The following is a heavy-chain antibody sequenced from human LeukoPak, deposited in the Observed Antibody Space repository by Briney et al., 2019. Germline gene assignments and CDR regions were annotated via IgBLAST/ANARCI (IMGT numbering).Heavy chain of an antibody. CDR1: GFTISSQA. Sequence: GGSLRLSCAASGFTISSQAMSWVRQAPGKGLECVSTIGISDVDRHYADSVKGRFTISRDNSKNTLYLQMNSLRADDTAVYYCAKEAPGAGGFDYWGQGTLVIVSS. CDR3: AKEAPGAGGFDY. J-gene: IGHJ4*02. CDR2: IGISDVDR. V-gene: IGHV3-23*01. D-gene: IGHD1-14*01.